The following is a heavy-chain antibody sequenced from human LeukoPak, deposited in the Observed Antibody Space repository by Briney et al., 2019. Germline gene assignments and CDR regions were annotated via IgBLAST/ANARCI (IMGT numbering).Heavy chain of an antibody. CDR2: ISYDGSNK. CDR1: GFTFSSYA. Sequence: PGRSLRLSCAASGFTFSSYAMHWVRQAPGKGLEWVAVISYDGSNKYYADSVKGRFTISRDNSKNTLYLQMNSLRAEDTAVYYCARDAQLVYFDYWGQGTLATVPS. CDR3: ARDAQLVYFDY. J-gene: IGHJ4*02. D-gene: IGHD6-6*01. V-gene: IGHV3-30-3*01.